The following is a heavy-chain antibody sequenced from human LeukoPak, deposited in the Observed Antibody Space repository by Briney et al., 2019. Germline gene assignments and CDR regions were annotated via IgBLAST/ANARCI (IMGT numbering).Heavy chain of an antibody. Sequence: GGSLRLSCAASGFTFSSYGLHWVRQAPGKGLEGVAVISYDGSNKYYADSVKGRFTISRDNSKNTLYLQMNSLRAEDTAVYYCARDRSSSTQAAEYFQHWGQGTLVTVSS. CDR1: GFTFSSYG. CDR3: ARDRSSSTQAAEYFQH. J-gene: IGHJ1*01. D-gene: IGHD6-6*01. CDR2: ISYDGSNK. V-gene: IGHV3-30*03.